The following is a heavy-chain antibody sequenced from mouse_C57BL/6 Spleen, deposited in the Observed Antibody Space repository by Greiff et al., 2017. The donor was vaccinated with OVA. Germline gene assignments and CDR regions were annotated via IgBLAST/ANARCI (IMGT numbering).Heavy chain of an antibody. V-gene: IGHV5-17*01. J-gene: IGHJ1*03. D-gene: IGHD2-2*01. CDR2: ISSGSSTI. CDR1: GFTFSDYG. Sequence: EVKLMESGGGLVKPGGSLKLSCAASGFTFSDYGMHWVRQAPEKGLEWVAYISSGSSTIYYADTVKGRFTISRDNAKNTLFLQMTSLRSEDTAMDYCARRGYDREWYFDVWGTGTTVTVSS. CDR3: ARRGYDREWYFDV.